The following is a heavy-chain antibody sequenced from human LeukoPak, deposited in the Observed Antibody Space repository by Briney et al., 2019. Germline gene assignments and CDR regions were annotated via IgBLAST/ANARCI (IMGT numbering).Heavy chain of an antibody. V-gene: IGHV4-30-4*07. CDR1: GGSISSGGYS. CDR2: IYYSGST. D-gene: IGHD3-9*01. Sequence: PSETLSLTCAVSGGSISSGGYSWSWIRQPPGKGLEWIGYIYYSGSTYYNPSLKSRVTISVDTSKNQFSLKLSSVTAADTAVYYCARHGRYFDWLFRNWFDPWGQGTLVTVSS. J-gene: IGHJ5*02. CDR3: ARHGRYFDWLFRNWFDP.